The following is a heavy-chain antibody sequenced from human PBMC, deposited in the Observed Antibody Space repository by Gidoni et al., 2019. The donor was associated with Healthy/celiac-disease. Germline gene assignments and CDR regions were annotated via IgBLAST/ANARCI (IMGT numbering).Heavy chain of an antibody. CDR2: IYSGGST. CDR3: AREHIVVVPAARYYYGMDV. D-gene: IGHD2-2*01. CDR1: GFTVSSNY. V-gene: IGHV3-53*01. Sequence: EVQLVESGGGLIQPGGSLRLSCAASGFTVSSNYMSWVRQAPGKGLEWVSVIYSGGSTYYADSVKGRFTISRDNSKNTLYLQMNSLRAEDTAVYYCAREHIVVVPAARYYYGMDVWGQGTTVTVSS. J-gene: IGHJ6*02.